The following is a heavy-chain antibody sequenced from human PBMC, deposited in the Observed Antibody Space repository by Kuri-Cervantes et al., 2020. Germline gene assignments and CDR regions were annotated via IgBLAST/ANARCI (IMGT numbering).Heavy chain of an antibody. J-gene: IGHJ6*03. Sequence: SETLSLTCAVYGCSFSGYYWSWIRQPPGKGLEWIGEINHSGSTNYNPSLKSRVTISVDTSKNQFSLKLSSVTAADTAVYYCARGRRSMVRGRNYYYMDVWGKGTMVTVSS. CDR2: INHSGST. D-gene: IGHD3-10*01. CDR1: GCSFSGYY. CDR3: ARGRRSMVRGRNYYYMDV. V-gene: IGHV4-34*01.